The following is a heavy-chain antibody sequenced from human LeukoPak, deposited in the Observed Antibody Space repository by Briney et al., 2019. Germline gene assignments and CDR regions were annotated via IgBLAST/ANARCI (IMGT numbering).Heavy chain of an antibody. CDR3: AKRGVVVRVILVGFHKEAYYFDS. V-gene: IGHV3-23*01. J-gene: IGHJ4*02. D-gene: IGHD3-10*01. Sequence: GGSLRLSCAVSGITLSNYGMSWVRQAPGKGLEWVAGISGSGGSTNYADSVKGRFTISRDNPKNTLFLQMKSLRAEDTAVYFCAKRGVVVRVILVGFHKEAYYFDSWGQGALVTVSS. CDR2: ISGSGGST. CDR1: GITLSNYG.